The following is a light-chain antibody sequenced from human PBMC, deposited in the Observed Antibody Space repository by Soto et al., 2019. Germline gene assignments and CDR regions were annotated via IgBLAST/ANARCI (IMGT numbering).Light chain of an antibody. Sequence: EIVLTQSPGTLSLSPGERATLSCRASHSVSSSYLAWYQQKPGQAPRLLIYGASSRAPRIPDRFSGSGSGTAFTLTISRLEPEDFAVYYCQQYGSSPPYTFGQGTKLEIK. CDR2: GAS. J-gene: IGKJ2*01. CDR3: QQYGSSPPYT. V-gene: IGKV3-20*01. CDR1: HSVSSSY.